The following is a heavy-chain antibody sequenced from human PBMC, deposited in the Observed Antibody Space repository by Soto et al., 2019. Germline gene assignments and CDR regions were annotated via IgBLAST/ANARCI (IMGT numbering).Heavy chain of an antibody. J-gene: IGHJ5*02. D-gene: IGHD3-22*01. Sequence: SETLSLTCTVSGGSVSSGIYYWSWIRQPPGKGLELIGYIDYSGSTSHNPSLKSRVTISVDTSKNQFSLKLSSVTAADTAVYYCARLGSGDSSGYLSNWFAHWRQGTLVPVSA. CDR3: ARLGSGDSSGYLSNWFAH. V-gene: IGHV4-61*01. CDR2: IDYSGST. CDR1: GGSVSSGIYY.